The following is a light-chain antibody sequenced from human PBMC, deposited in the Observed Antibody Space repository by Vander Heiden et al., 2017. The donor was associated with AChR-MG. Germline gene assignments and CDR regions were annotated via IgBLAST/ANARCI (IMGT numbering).Light chain of an antibody. CDR3: QQYGSSPLT. V-gene: IGKV3-20*01. CDR2: GAS. J-gene: IGKJ4*01. Sequence: IVLTQSPGTLSLSPGDRATLSCRASQSVSSSYLAWYQQKPGQAPRLPIYGASSRATGIPDRFSGSGSGTDFTLTISRLEPEDFAVYYCQQYGSSPLTFGGGTKVEIK. CDR1: QSVSSSY.